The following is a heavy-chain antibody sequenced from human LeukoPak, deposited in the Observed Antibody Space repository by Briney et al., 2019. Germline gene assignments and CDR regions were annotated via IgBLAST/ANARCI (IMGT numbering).Heavy chain of an antibody. CDR2: INHSGST. CDR1: GGSFSGYY. J-gene: IGHJ4*02. Sequence: PSETLSLTCAVYGGSFSGYYWSWIRQPPGKGLEWIGEINHSGSTNYNPSLKSRVTISVDTSKNQFSLKLSSVTAADTAVYYCARDYGFWSGIFDYWGQGTLVTVSS. D-gene: IGHD3-3*01. CDR3: ARDYGFWSGIFDY. V-gene: IGHV4-34*01.